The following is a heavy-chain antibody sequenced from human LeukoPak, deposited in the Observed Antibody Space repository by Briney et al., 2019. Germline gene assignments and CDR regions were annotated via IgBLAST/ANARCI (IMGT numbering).Heavy chain of an antibody. V-gene: IGHV4-39*01. CDR3: ARHKDYDILTGYLTWAFDI. J-gene: IGHJ3*02. CDR1: GGSISSSSYY. Sequence: SETLSLTCTVSGGSISSSSYYWGGIRQPPGKGLEWIGSIYYSGSTYYNPSLKSRVTISVDTSKNQFSLKLSSVTAADTAVYYCARHKDYDILTGYLTWAFDIWGQGTMVTVSS. CDR2: IYYSGST. D-gene: IGHD3-9*01.